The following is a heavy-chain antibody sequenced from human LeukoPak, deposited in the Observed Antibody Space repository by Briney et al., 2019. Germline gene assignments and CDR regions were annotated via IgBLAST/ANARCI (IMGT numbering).Heavy chain of an antibody. V-gene: IGHV4-59*01. CDR3: VRGYDSSGYFHFDY. J-gene: IGHJ4*02. CDR1: GGSISSYY. CDR2: IYYSGST. D-gene: IGHD3-22*01. Sequence: SETLSLTRTVSGGSISSYYWSWIRQPPGKGLEWIGYIYYSGSTNYNPSLKSRVTISVDTSKNQFSLKLSSVTAADTAVYYCVRGYDSSGYFHFDYWGQGTLVTVSS.